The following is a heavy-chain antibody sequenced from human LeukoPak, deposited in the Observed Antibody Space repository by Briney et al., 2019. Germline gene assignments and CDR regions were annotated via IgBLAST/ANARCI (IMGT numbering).Heavy chain of an antibody. J-gene: IGHJ6*03. CDR2: IIPIFGTA. D-gene: IGHD1-26*01. CDR1: GGTFSSYA. CDR3: ARGVGATYYYYYMDV. V-gene: IGHV1-69*05. Sequence: SVKVSCKASGGTFSSYAISWVRQAPGQGLEWMGGIIPIFGTANYAQKFQGRVTITTDESTSTAYMELSSLRSEDTAVYYCARGVGATYYYYYMDVWGKGTTVTVSS.